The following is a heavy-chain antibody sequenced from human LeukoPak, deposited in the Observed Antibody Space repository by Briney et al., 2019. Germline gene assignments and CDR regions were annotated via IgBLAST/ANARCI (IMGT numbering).Heavy chain of an antibody. CDR3: AKSLYGGCDY. V-gene: IGHV3-23*01. CDR1: GFTFRTYA. CDR2: VNGNGGST. J-gene: IGHJ4*02. D-gene: IGHD3-16*02. Sequence: GGSLRLSCAASGFTFRTYAMSWVRQAPGKGLEWVSGVNGNGGSTSYADSVKGRFTISRDNSKNTVYLQMNSLRVEDTAVYYCAKSLYGGCDYWGQGTVVTVSS.